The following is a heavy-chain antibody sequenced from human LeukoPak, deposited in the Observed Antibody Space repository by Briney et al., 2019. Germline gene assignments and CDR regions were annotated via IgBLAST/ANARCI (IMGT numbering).Heavy chain of an antibody. CDR3: ARSGGYYYYYGMDV. Sequence: SGTLSVTCAVYGGSFIGYYWSSIRPPPGKGVEWIGEINRSGSTNYNPSLKSRVTISVDTSKNQFSLKLSSVTAADTAVYYCARSGGYYYYYGMDVWGQGTTVTVPS. J-gene: IGHJ6*01. CDR1: GGSFIGYY. D-gene: IGHD3-10*01. CDR2: INRSGST. V-gene: IGHV4-34*01.